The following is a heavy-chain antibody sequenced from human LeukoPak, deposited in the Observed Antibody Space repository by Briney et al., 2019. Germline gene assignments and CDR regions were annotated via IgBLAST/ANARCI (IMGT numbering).Heavy chain of an antibody. CDR1: GYTFTSYD. V-gene: IGHV1-8*01. CDR3: ARGPQTSSSWPIIGWYYYGMDV. J-gene: IGHJ6*02. CDR2: MNPNSGNT. Sequence: GASVKVSCKASGYTFTSYDINWVRQATGQGLEWMGWMNPNSGNTGYAQKFQGRVTMTRNTSISTAYMELSSLRSEDTAVYYCARGPQTSSSWPIIGWYYYGMDVWGQGTTVTVSS. D-gene: IGHD6-13*01.